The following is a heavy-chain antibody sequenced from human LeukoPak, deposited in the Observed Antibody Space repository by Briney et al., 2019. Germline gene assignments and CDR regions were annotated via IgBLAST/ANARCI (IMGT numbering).Heavy chain of an antibody. V-gene: IGHV3-33*01. CDR1: GFTFSSYG. CDR3: ARDEGIVVVPAAIPNY. J-gene: IGHJ4*02. D-gene: IGHD2-2*02. Sequence: GGSLRLPCAASGFTFSSYGMHWVRQAPGKGLEWVAVIWYDGSNKYYADSVKGRFTISRDNSKNTLYLQMNSLRAEDTAVYYCARDEGIVVVPAAIPNYWGQGTLVTVSS. CDR2: IWYDGSNK.